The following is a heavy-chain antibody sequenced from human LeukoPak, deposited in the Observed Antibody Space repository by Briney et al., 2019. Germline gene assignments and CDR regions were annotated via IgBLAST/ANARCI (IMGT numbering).Heavy chain of an antibody. CDR2: MNPNSGNT. Sequence: ASVKVSCKASGYTFTSYDINWVRQAPGQGLEWMGWMNPNSGNTGYAQKFQGRVTITRNTSISTAYMELSSLRSEDTAVYYCARGRLVVVTAILDYYYYYMDVWGKGTTVTVSS. V-gene: IGHV1-8*01. D-gene: IGHD2-21*02. CDR3: ARGRLVVVTAILDYYYYYMDV. J-gene: IGHJ6*03. CDR1: GYTFTSYD.